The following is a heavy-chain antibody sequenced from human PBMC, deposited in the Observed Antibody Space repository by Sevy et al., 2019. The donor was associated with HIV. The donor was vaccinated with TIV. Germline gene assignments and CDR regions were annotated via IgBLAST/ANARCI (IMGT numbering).Heavy chain of an antibody. CDR2: IKQDGSQT. V-gene: IGHV3-7*01. J-gene: IGHJ2*01. D-gene: IGHD1-26*01. CDR3: ATLRGLHAGSSRTYWYFDL. Sequence: GGSLRLSCAASGFSFNNFWMTWVRQAPGKGLEWVANIKQDGSQTYYVDSVKGRFTISRDNARNSLYLQMNSLRVEDTAVYYCATLRGLHAGSSRTYWYFDLWGRHTLVTVSS. CDR1: GFSFNNFW.